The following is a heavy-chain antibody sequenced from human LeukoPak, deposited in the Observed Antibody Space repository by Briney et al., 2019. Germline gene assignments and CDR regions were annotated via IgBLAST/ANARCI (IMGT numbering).Heavy chain of an antibody. CDR3: ARDHLGLYYDY. V-gene: IGHV6-1*01. J-gene: IGHJ4*02. CDR2: TYYRSGWCH. Sequence: SQTLSLTCAISGDSVSSATAAWNWIRHSPSRGLEWLGRTYYRSGWCHDYALFVKSRISINADTSTNQFSLQLSSASPEDTAVYYCARDHLGLYYDYWGQGTLVTVSS. D-gene: IGHD3/OR15-3a*01. CDR1: GDSVSSATAA.